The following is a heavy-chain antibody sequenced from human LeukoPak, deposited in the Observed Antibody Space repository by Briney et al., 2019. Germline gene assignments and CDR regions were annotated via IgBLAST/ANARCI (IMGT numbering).Heavy chain of an antibody. D-gene: IGHD2-2*01. CDR2: INPNSGGT. J-gene: IGHJ6*02. Sequence: ASVKVSCKASGYTFTGYYMHWVRQAPGQGLEWMGWINPNSGGTNYAQKFQGWVTMTRDTSISTAYMELSRLRSDDTAVYYCARDRGYCSSTSCYYYYYGMDVWGQGTTVTVSS. CDR1: GYTFTGYY. V-gene: IGHV1-2*04. CDR3: ARDRGYCSSTSCYYYYYGMDV.